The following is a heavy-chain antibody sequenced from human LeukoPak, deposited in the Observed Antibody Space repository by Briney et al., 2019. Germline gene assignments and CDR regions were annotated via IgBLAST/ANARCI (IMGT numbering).Heavy chain of an antibody. CDR3: AKDRVSPGFNWFDP. J-gene: IGHJ5*02. V-gene: IGHV3-23*01. Sequence: PGGSLRLSCAASGVIIGSYAMSWVRQAPGKGLEWVSAINGRGDNTYYADFVKGRFTISRDNSKSTVYLQMNSLRTEDTAVYYCAKDRVSPGFNWFDPWGQGTLVTVSS. CDR1: GVIIGSYA. D-gene: IGHD2/OR15-2a*01. CDR2: INGRGDNT.